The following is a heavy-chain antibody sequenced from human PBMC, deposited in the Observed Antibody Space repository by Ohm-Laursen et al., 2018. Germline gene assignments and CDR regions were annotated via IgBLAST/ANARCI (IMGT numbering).Heavy chain of an antibody. CDR1: GFTFSDYY. J-gene: IGHJ5*02. Sequence: SLRLSCAASGFTFSDYYMSWIRQAPGKGLEWASYISSSGSTIYYADSVKGRFTISRDNAKNSLYLQMNSLRAEDTAMYYCARVSRGTLQSPWGQGTLVTVSS. V-gene: IGHV3-11*01. D-gene: IGHD5-24*01. CDR2: ISSSGSTI. CDR3: ARVSRGTLQSP.